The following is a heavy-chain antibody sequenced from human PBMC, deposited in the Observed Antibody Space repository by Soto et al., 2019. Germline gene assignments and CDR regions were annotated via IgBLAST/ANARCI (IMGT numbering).Heavy chain of an antibody. J-gene: IGHJ4*02. CDR3: VTAISSPFSNFDY. V-gene: IGHV3-7*01. Sequence: EVQLVQSGGDLVQPGGSLRLSCVASGFTFSTYWMTWVRQARGMGLEWVAGIKEDGSEEVYVDSVKGRFSISRDNAKTSLYLQLNSLRAEDTAVYYCVTAISSPFSNFDYWGQGSLVTVSS. D-gene: IGHD2-2*01. CDR1: GFTFSTYW. CDR2: IKEDGSEE.